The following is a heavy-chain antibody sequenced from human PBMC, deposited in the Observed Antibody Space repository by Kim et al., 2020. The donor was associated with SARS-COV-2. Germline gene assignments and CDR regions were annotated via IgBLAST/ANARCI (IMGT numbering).Heavy chain of an antibody. Sequence: SETLSLTCTVSGGSISSYYWSWIRQPPGKGLEWIGYIYYSGSTNYNPSLKRRVPISVDTSKNQFSLKLSSVTAADTAVYYCARDHREWLQYTANWYFDLWGRGTLVTVSS. CDR1: GGSISSYY. J-gene: IGHJ2*01. V-gene: IGHV4-59*01. CDR2: IYYSGST. CDR3: ARDHREWLQYTANWYFDL. D-gene: IGHD3-3*01.